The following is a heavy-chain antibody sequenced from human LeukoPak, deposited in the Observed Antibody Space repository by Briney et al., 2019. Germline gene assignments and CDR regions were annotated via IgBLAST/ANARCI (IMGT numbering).Heavy chain of an antibody. D-gene: IGHD2-2*01. J-gene: IGHJ4*02. CDR1: GYTFTVNH. V-gene: IGHV1-18*04. CDR2: ISAYNGNT. Sequence: ASVKVSCKASGYTFTVNHVHWVRQAPGQGLEWMGWISAYNGNTNYAQKLQGRVTMTTDTSTSTAYMELRSLRSDDTAVYYCARDARYCSSTSCYGGRDFDYWGQGTLVTVSS. CDR3: ARDARYCSSTSCYGGRDFDY.